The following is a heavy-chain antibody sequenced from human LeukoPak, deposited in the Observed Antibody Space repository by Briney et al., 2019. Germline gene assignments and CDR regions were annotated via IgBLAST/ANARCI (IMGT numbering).Heavy chain of an antibody. CDR1: GFTFSSYW. CDR2: IKQDGSEE. Sequence: GGSLRLSCAASGFTFSSYWMSWVRQAPGKGLEWVANIKQDGSEEYYVDSVKGRFTISRDNAKNSLYLQMNSLRAEDTAVYYCARDGAVVPAARSYYYYYGMGVWGQGTTVTVSS. D-gene: IGHD2-2*01. V-gene: IGHV3-7*01. J-gene: IGHJ6*02. CDR3: ARDGAVVPAARSYYYYYGMGV.